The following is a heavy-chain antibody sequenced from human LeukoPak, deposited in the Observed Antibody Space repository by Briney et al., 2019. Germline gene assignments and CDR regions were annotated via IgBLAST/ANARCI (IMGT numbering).Heavy chain of an antibody. Sequence: PGGSLRLSCAASGFTFSSYSMNWVRQAPGKGLEWVSSISSSSSYIYYADSVKGRFTISRDNAKNSLYLQMNSLRAEDTAVYYCAREFWYNWNDGGAFDIWGQGTMVTVSS. V-gene: IGHV3-21*01. D-gene: IGHD1-20*01. CDR2: ISSSSSYI. CDR1: GFTFSSYS. J-gene: IGHJ3*02. CDR3: AREFWYNWNDGGAFDI.